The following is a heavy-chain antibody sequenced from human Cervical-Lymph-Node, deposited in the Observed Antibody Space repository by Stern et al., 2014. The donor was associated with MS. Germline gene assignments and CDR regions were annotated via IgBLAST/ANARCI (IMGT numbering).Heavy chain of an antibody. D-gene: IGHD3-10*01. Sequence: EVQLLESGGGLVQPGGSLRLSCAVSGITFSSNSMNWVRQAPGKGLEWISYISSRSSTIYYADPVHGRFTNSGDNAKNFFFQPMHSLRAEDTAVYYCTRDRDGSYYGVDYWGQGTLVTVSS. J-gene: IGHJ4*02. CDR2: ISSRSSTI. CDR3: TRDRDGSYYGVDY. V-gene: IGHV3-48*04. CDR1: GITFSSNS.